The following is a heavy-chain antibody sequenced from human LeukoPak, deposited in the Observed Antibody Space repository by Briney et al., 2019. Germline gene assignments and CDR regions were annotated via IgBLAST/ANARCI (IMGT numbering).Heavy chain of an antibody. V-gene: IGHV1-2*02. D-gene: IGHD3-22*01. J-gene: IGHJ4*02. CDR3: ARAKKAYYDSSGASFDY. CDR1: GYTFTGYY. CDR2: INPNSGGT. Sequence: ASVKVSCKASGYTFTGYYMHWVRQAPGQGLEWMGWINPNSGGTNYAPKFQGRVTMTRDTSISTAYMELSRLRSDDTAVYYCARAKKAYYDSSGASFDYWGQGTLVTVSS.